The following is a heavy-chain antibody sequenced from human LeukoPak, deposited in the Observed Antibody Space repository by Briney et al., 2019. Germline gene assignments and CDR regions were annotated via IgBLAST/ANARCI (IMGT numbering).Heavy chain of an antibody. CDR2: IKSKTDGGTT. D-gene: IGHD5-18*01. CDR3: TQYTYGFFQY. CDR1: GFTFSSYS. V-gene: IGHV3-15*01. J-gene: IGHJ4*02. Sequence: GGSLRLSCAASGFTFSSYSMNWVRQAPGKGLEWVGRIKSKTDGGTTDYAAPVKGRFTISRDDSKNTLYLQMNSLKTEDTAVYYCTQYTYGFFQYWGQGTLVTVSS.